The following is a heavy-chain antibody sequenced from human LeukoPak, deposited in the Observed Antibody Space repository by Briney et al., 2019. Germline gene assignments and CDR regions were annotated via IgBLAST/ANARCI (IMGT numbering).Heavy chain of an antibody. V-gene: IGHV4-34*01. CDR1: GGSFSGYY. J-gene: IGHJ4*02. CDR3: ASSGYYRDY. Sequence: SETLSLTCAVYGGSFSGYYWSWIRQLPGKGLEWIGEINHSGSTNYNPSLKSRVTISVDTSKNQFSLKLSSVTAADTAVYYCASSGYYRDYWGQGTLVTVSS. D-gene: IGHD3-22*01. CDR2: INHSGST.